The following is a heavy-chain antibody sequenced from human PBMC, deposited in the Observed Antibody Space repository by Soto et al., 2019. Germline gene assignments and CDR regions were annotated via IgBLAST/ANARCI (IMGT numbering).Heavy chain of an antibody. CDR3: ARHPRCSSTSCTTGWFDP. Sequence: QLQLQESGPGLVKPSETLSLTCTVSGGSISSSSYYWGWIRQPPGKGLEWIGSIYYSGSTYYNPSLQSRVTISVDTSKNQFSLKLSSVTAADTAVYYCARHPRCSSTSCTTGWFDPWGQGTLVTVSS. J-gene: IGHJ5*02. V-gene: IGHV4-39*01. D-gene: IGHD2-2*01. CDR1: GGSISSSSYY. CDR2: IYYSGST.